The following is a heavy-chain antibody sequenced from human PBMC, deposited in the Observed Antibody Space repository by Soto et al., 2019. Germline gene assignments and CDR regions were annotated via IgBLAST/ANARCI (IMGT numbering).Heavy chain of an antibody. J-gene: IGHJ4*02. CDR3: AKGSGDGATWGDFDY. V-gene: IGHV3-23*01. D-gene: IGHD1-26*01. CDR2: IGGSGGST. Sequence: EVQLLESGGGLVQPGGSLRLSCATSGFTITKYPMSWVRQAPGKGLEWVSTIGGSGGSTYYADSVKGRFTISRDNPKNTLYMQMNSRRAEDTAVYFCAKGSGDGATWGDFDYWGQGALVTVSS. CDR1: GFTITKYP.